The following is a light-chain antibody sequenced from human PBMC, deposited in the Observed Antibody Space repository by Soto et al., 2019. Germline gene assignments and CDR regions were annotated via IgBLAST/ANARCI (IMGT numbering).Light chain of an antibody. V-gene: IGKV3D-20*02. J-gene: IGKJ4*02. CDR1: QSVSGDY. Sequence: EIVLTQSPGTLSLSPGERATLSCRASQSVSGDYLAWYQQKPGQAPRLLIHDATYRASGVPDRFRGSGSGTAFSLSISSLEPDDFAVYYCQHRSTWPRSFGRGTKVE. CDR3: QHRSTWPRS. CDR2: DAT.